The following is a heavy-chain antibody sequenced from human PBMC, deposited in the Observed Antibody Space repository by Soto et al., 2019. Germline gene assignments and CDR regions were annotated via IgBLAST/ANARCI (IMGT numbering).Heavy chain of an antibody. CDR1: GFTFSSYS. V-gene: IGHV3-21*01. J-gene: IGHJ4*02. Sequence: EVQLVESGGGLVKPGGSLRLSCAASGFTFSSYSMNWVRQAPGKGLEWVSSISSSSSYIYYADSVKGRFTISRDNAKNSLYLQMNSLRAEDTAVYYCARVNSYYRDYYFDYWGQGTPVTVSS. D-gene: IGHD3-10*01. CDR3: ARVNSYYRDYYFDY. CDR2: ISSSSSYI.